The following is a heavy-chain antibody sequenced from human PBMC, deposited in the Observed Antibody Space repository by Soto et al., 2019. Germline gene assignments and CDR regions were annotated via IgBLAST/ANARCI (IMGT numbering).Heavy chain of an antibody. Sequence: SGPTLVNPTQTLTLTCTVSGFSLSTDGVCVGWIRQPPGKAMEWLVAIKWDDDKRYSPSLESRVTITKDTSKNQVVFTMTNLDPVDTATYYCVFIRNFYNTSGLDYWGPGPPVTV. J-gene: IGHJ4*02. CDR3: VFIRNFYNTSGLDY. CDR1: GFSLSTDGVC. CDR2: IKWDDDK. D-gene: IGHD3-22*01. V-gene: IGHV2-5*02.